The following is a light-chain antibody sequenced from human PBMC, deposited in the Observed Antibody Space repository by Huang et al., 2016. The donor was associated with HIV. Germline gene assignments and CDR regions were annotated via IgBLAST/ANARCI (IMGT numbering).Light chain of an antibody. CDR1: QSVSSN. Sequence: EIVMTQSPGTLSVSPGERATLSCRASQSVSSNLARYQQKPGQAPRLLIYGASTRATGIPARFSGSGSGTEFTLTISSLQSEDFAVYYCQQYNNWPPLTFGGGTKVEIK. V-gene: IGKV3-15*01. CDR2: GAS. CDR3: QQYNNWPPLT. J-gene: IGKJ4*01.